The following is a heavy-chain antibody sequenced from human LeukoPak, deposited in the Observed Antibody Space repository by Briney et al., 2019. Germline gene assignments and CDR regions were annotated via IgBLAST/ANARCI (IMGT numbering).Heavy chain of an antibody. Sequence: PGGSLRLSCAASGFTFSTYWMNWFRQTPGKGLEWVAKIKADGGEKDHVASVKGRFTISRDNAKNSLYLQMNSLRVEDTAVYYCARDLMYYYGSRSYSCGDYWGQGTLVTASS. CDR3: ARDLMYYYGSRSYSCGDY. J-gene: IGHJ4*02. CDR2: IKADGGEK. V-gene: IGHV3-7*01. D-gene: IGHD3-10*01. CDR1: GFTFSTYW.